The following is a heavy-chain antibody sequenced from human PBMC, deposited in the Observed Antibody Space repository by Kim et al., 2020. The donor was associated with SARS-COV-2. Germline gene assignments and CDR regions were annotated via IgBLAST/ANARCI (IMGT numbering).Heavy chain of an antibody. J-gene: IGHJ6*02. Sequence: SETLSLTCAVYGGSFSGFFWSWIRQPPGKALEWIAEINHSGNTNYNPSLKSRVTISVDTSKNQFSLKLTSVTAADTAVYYCARGRYCAGDCYPYYYYYGMDVWGQGTTVTVSS. CDR3: ARGRYCAGDCYPYYYYYGMDV. D-gene: IGHD2-21*02. CDR1: GGSFSGFF. CDR2: INHSGNT. V-gene: IGHV4-34*01.